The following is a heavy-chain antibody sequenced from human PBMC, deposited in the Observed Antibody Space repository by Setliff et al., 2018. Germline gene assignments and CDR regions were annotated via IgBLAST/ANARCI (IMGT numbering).Heavy chain of an antibody. CDR3: ARIHYETSTYSPTLFDH. D-gene: IGHD3-22*01. J-gene: IGHJ4*02. Sequence: GGSLRLSCAASGYTSSSYAMTWVRQAPGKGLEWVSMISGSAQTTYYADSVKGRLTISRDNSKNSVFLQMNSLRVEDTAVYYCARIHYETSTYSPTLFDHWGQGALVTVSS. CDR2: ISGSAQTT. CDR1: GYTSSSYA. V-gene: IGHV3-23*01.